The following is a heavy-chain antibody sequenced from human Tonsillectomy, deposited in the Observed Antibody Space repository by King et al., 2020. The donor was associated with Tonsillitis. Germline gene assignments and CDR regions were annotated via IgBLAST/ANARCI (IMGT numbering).Heavy chain of an antibody. V-gene: IGHV3-30*02. CDR3: AKAPDYDILTGRYYYGMDV. CDR2: IRYDGNTK. D-gene: IGHD3-9*01. J-gene: IGHJ6*02. Sequence: LQLVQSGGGVVQPGGSLRLSCAASGFIFSNSGLHWVRQAPGKGLEWVAFIRYDGNTKYYADSVKGRFTISRDNSKNTLYLQMNSLRAEDTAVYYCAKAPDYDILTGRYYYGMDVWGQGTTVTVSS. CDR1: GFIFSNSG.